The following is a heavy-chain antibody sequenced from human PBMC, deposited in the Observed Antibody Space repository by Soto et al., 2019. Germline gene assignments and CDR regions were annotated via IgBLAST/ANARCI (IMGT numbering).Heavy chain of an antibody. J-gene: IGHJ2*01. V-gene: IGHV4-34*01. D-gene: IGHD1-7*01. CDR1: GGSFSGYY. CDR3: ARSRTHYWYFDL. Sequence: QLQLQQWGAGLLKPSETLSLTCAVYGGSFSGYYWSWIRQPPGKGLEWIGEINHSGSTNYNPSLKSRVTISVDTSKNQFSLNLSSVTAADTAAYYCARSRTHYWYFDLWGRGTLVTVSS. CDR2: INHSGST.